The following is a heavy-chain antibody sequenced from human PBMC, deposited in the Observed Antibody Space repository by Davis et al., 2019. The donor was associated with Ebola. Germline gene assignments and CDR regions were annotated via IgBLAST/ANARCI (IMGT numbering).Heavy chain of an antibody. Sequence: GESLKISCAASGFNFSSYGMHWVRQAPGKGLWVAVIWYDGRNKYYADSVKDRFIISRDNSKSTLYLHLNSLRADDKAVYYCAREGHSGYDMGDYWGQGTLVTVSS. CDR3: AREGHSGYDMGDY. V-gene: IGHV3-33*01. D-gene: IGHD5-12*01. J-gene: IGHJ4*02. CDR2: IWYDGRNK. CDR1: GFNFSSYG.